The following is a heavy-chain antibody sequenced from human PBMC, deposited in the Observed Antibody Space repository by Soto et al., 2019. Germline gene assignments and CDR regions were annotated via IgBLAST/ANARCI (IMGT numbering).Heavy chain of an antibody. J-gene: IGHJ4*02. D-gene: IGHD2-15*01. Sequence: SETLSLTCTVSGGSINSYHWSWIRQPPGKGLEWIGYSGSTTYNPSLQSRVTISLDPPKNQFSLKLTSVTAADTAVYYCARDLGGWPDYWGQGTLVTVS. V-gene: IGHV4-59*01. CDR1: GGSINSYH. CDR2: SGST. CDR3: ARDLGGWPDY.